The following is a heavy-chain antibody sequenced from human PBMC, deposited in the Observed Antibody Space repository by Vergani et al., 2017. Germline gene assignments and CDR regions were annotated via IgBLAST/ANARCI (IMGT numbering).Heavy chain of an antibody. CDR2: IYYSGST. J-gene: IGHJ4*02. CDR1: GGSISSYY. Sequence: QVQLQESGPGLVKPSETLSLTCTVSGGSISSYYWSWIRQPPGKGLEWIGYIYYSGSTNYNPSLKSRVTISVDTSKNQVSLKLSSVTAADTAVYYCARRADGSGSYFFDYWGQGTLVTVSS. CDR3: ARRADGSGSYFFDY. D-gene: IGHD3-10*01. V-gene: IGHV4-59*08.